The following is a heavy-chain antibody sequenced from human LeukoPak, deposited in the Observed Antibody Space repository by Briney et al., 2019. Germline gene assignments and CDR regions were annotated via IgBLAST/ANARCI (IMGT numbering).Heavy chain of an antibody. Sequence: SETLSLTCIVSGGSISSYYWSWIRQPAGKGLEWIGRIYTSGSTNYNPSLKSRVTMSVDTSKNQFSLKLSSVTAADTAVYYCARDRSYYDFWSGYPNDAFDIWGQGTMVTVSS. J-gene: IGHJ3*02. CDR1: GGSISSYY. CDR3: ARDRSYYDFWSGYPNDAFDI. V-gene: IGHV4-4*07. D-gene: IGHD3-3*01. CDR2: IYTSGST.